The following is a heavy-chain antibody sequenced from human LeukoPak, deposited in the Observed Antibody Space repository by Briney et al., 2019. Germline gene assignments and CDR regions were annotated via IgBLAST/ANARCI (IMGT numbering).Heavy chain of an antibody. CDR3: ARGKDGYNYDVNFDY. Sequence: RGSLRPSCAASGFTFTSYSMNWVREAPGNRLEWVSSISSSSSYIYYADSVKGRFTISRDNAKTSLYLQMNSLRAEDTAVYYCARGKDGYNYDVNFDYWGQGTLVTVSS. J-gene: IGHJ4*02. CDR1: GFTFTSYS. D-gene: IGHD5-24*01. CDR2: ISSSSSYI. V-gene: IGHV3-21*01.